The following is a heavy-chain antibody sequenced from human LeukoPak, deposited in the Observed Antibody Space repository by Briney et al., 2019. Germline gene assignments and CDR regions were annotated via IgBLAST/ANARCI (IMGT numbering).Heavy chain of an antibody. V-gene: IGHV3-21*01. CDR2: ISSSGLYI. D-gene: IGHD5-24*01. CDR3: AREERDGYNYYWYFDL. Sequence: PGGSLRLSCEVSGFTSSTYTMNWVRQAPGKGLEWVSPISSSGLYIYYADSVKGRFTISRDNAKNSLYLQMSSLRAEDTAVYYCAREERDGYNYYWYFDLWGRGTLVTVSS. CDR1: GFTSSTYT. J-gene: IGHJ2*01.